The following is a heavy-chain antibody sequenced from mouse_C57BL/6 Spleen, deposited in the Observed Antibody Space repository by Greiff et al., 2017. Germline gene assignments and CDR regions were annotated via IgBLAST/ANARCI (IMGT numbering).Heavy chain of an antibody. CDR3: ARGDYNNDPAWFAY. CDR1: GYTFTDYY. Sequence: EVQLQQSGPVLVKPGASVKMSCKASGYTFTDYYMNWVKQSHGKSLEWIGVINPYNGGTSYNQKFKGKATLTVDKSSSTAYMELNSLTSEDSAVYYCARGDYNNDPAWFAYWGQGTLVTVSA. V-gene: IGHV1-19*01. CDR2: INPYNGGT. J-gene: IGHJ3*01. D-gene: IGHD2-12*01.